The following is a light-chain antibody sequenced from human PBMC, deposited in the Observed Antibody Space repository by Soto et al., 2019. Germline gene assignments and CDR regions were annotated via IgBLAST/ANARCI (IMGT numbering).Light chain of an antibody. Sequence: DIQMTQSPSTLSASVGDRVTITCRASQSISRWLAWYQQKPGEAPKLLIHGASSLESGVPSRFSGGGSGTEFSLTISRLQPDDFATYYCLQYNRYRTFGQGTKVDIK. J-gene: IGKJ1*01. V-gene: IGKV1-5*01. CDR3: LQYNRYRT. CDR2: GAS. CDR1: QSISRW.